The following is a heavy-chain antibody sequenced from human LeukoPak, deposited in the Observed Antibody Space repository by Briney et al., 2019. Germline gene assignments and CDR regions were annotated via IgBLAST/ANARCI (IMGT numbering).Heavy chain of an antibody. D-gene: IGHD6-13*01. Sequence: GGSLRLSCAASGFTFSSYSMNWVRQAPGKGLEWVSSISSSSYIYYADSMKGRFTISRDNAKNSLYLQMNSLRAEDTAVYYCARMYSSSWYNPTYFDYWGQGTLVTVSS. CDR3: ARMYSSSWYNPTYFDY. CDR1: GFTFSSYS. V-gene: IGHV3-21*01. CDR2: ISSSSYI. J-gene: IGHJ4*02.